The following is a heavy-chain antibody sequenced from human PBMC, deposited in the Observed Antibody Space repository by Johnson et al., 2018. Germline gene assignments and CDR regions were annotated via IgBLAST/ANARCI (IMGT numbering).Heavy chain of an antibody. CDR1: GFSFSAYT. CDR2: ISSSSSGI. Sequence: VQLVESGGGLVKPGGSLRLSCATSGFSFSAYTMNWVRQAPGKGLEWVSSISSSSSGIYYVDSVQGRFTISRDNARGSLYLQLGRLRAEDTAVYFCASDSTFLEPIYFDHWGQGTLVIVSS. D-gene: IGHD3-3*01. V-gene: IGHV3-21*01. CDR3: ASDSTFLEPIYFDH. J-gene: IGHJ4*02.